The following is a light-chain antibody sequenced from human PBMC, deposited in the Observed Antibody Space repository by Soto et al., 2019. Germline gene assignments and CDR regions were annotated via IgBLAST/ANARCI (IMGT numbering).Light chain of an antibody. Sequence: DIVMTQSPDSLAVSLGERATINCKSSQSLLYTSNNKNYLAWYQQKPRQPPNLLIYWAYTRESGVPDRFTGSGAGTDFTLTISSLQAEDVAVYYCQQYYSTPPTFGQGTKLEIK. CDR2: WAY. J-gene: IGKJ2*01. CDR1: QSLLYTSNNKNY. V-gene: IGKV4-1*01. CDR3: QQYYSTPPT.